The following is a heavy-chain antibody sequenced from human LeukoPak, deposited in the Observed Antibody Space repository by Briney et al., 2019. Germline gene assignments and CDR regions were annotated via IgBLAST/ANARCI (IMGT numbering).Heavy chain of an antibody. V-gene: IGHV4-59*01. Sequence: SETLSLTCTVSGGSISRYYWSWIRQPPGKGLEWIGYIYYSGSTNYNPSLKSRVTISVDTSKNQFSLKLSSVTAADTAVYYCARGEDIVATSYTLDYWGQGTLVTVSS. CDR3: ARGEDIVATSYTLDY. J-gene: IGHJ4*02. CDR2: IYYSGST. D-gene: IGHD5-12*01. CDR1: GGSISRYY.